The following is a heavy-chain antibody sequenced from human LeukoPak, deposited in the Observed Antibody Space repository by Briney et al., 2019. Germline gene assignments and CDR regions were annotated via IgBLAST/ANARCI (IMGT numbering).Heavy chain of an antibody. D-gene: IGHD6-6*01. J-gene: IGHJ3*02. CDR1: GGSISNSSYY. Sequence: SETLSLTCTVSGGSISNSSYYWVWIRQSPGKGLEWIGSMSYSGSTYYNPSLKSRVTISVDTSKNQFSLTLSSVTATDTAVYYCARFYNSWHAFHIWGQGTMVTVSS. V-gene: IGHV4-39*01. CDR3: ARFYNSWHAFHI. CDR2: MSYSGST.